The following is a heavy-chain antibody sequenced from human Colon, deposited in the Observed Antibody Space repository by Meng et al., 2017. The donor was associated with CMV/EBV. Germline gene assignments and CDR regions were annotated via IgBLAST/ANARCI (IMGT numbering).Heavy chain of an antibody. CDR3: VTKRAKYCSSGPCPGYFDN. J-gene: IGHJ4*02. CDR1: GFAVGGAY. CDR2: IYNADNT. Sequence: GESLKISCAASGFAVGGAYMAWVRQAPGKGLEWVSIIYNADNTFYADSVRGRFTIPRDNSKNTLFLQMNSLTNGDTAVYYCVTKRAKYCSSGPCPGYFDNWGQGTLVTVSS. V-gene: IGHV3-53*01. D-gene: IGHD2-15*01.